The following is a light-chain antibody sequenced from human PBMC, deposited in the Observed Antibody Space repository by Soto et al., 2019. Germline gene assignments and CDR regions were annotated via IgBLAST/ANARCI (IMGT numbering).Light chain of an antibody. CDR2: EVS. Sequence: ALTQPASVSGSPGQSITISCTGTSSDVGGYNYVSWYQQHPGKAPNLMIYEVSNRPSGVSNRFSGSKSGNTASLTISGLQAEDEADYYCSSYTSSSTLGVFGGGTQLTVL. V-gene: IGLV2-14*01. CDR3: SSYTSSSTLGV. J-gene: IGLJ2*01. CDR1: SSDVGGYNY.